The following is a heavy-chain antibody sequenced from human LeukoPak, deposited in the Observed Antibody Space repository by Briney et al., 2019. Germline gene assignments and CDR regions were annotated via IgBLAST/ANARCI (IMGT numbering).Heavy chain of an antibody. CDR2: ISSSGSTI. CDR1: GFTFSSYS. CDR3: ARAPRYPNGNYYYYYMDV. V-gene: IGHV3-48*04. Sequence: GGSLRLSCAASGFTFSSYSMNWVRQAPGKGLEWVSYISSSGSTIYYADSVKGRFTISRDNAKNSLYLQMNSLRAEDTAVYYCARAPRYPNGNYYYYYMDVWGKGPRSPSP. J-gene: IGHJ6*03. D-gene: IGHD2-15*01.